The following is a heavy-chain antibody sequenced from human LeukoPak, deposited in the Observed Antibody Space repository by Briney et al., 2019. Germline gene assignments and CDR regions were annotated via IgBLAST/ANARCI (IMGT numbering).Heavy chain of an antibody. Sequence: PSETLSLTCTVSGDSISSGTYNWGWIRQPPGKGLEWIGGIYESGNTHYKSSLKSRVTMSVDTSKNQFSLRLSSVTAADTAVYYCARASYGPGYYFDYWGQGTLVTVSS. CDR1: GDSISSGTYN. V-gene: IGHV4-39*01. CDR3: ARASYGPGYYFDY. J-gene: IGHJ4*02. D-gene: IGHD3-16*01. CDR2: IYESGNT.